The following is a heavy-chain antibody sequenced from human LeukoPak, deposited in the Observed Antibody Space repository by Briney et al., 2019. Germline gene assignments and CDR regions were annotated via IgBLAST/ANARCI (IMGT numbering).Heavy chain of an antibody. V-gene: IGHV1-18*01. Sequence: ASVKVSCKAAGYTFTIYDISWVRQAPGQGLEWMGWISAYSGNTNYAQKLQGRVTMTTDTSTSTAYMELRSLRSDDTAVYYRARDSSALRGLVDYWGQGTLVTVSS. J-gene: IGHJ4*02. D-gene: IGHD6-19*01. CDR1: GYTFTIYD. CDR2: ISAYSGNT. CDR3: ARDSSALRGLVDY.